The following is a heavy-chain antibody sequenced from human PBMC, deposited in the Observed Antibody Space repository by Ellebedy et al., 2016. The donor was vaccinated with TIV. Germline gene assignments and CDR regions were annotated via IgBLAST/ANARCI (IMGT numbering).Heavy chain of an antibody. CDR1: GDSVSSNSAG. CDR3: ARAVWANGILGPFDT. D-gene: IGHD3-16*01. J-gene: IGHJ4*02. Sequence: SQTLSLTXXISGDSVSSNSAGWNWIRQSPLRGLDWLGRTYYASKWYNDYAVSVKSRITINPDTSNNQFSLHLNSETPEDTAVYYCARAVWANGILGPFDTWGQGILVTVSS. V-gene: IGHV6-1*01. CDR2: TYYASKWYN.